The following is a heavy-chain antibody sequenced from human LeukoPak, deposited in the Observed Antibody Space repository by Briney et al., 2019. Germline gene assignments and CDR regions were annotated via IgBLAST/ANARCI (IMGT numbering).Heavy chain of an antibody. CDR3: ARDSDVWGSYRPSPFDY. Sequence: GGSLRLSCAASGFTFSSYSMNWVRQAPGKGLEWVSYISSSSSIIYYADSVKGRFTISRDNAKNSLYLQMNSLRAEDTALYYCARDSDVWGSYRPSPFDYWGQGTLVTVSS. CDR2: ISSSSSII. V-gene: IGHV3-48*04. CDR1: GFTFSSYS. J-gene: IGHJ4*02. D-gene: IGHD3-16*02.